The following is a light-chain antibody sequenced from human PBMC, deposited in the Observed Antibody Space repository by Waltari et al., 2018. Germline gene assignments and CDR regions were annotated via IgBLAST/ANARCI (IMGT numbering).Light chain of an antibody. J-gene: IGLJ2*01. CDR3: QSFDPTPRGVV. CDR2: LDN. Sequence: NFLLTQPHSVAESPGKTVTISCTRSSGRIATSYVQWYQQRPGSAPTTVIYLDNHRPSGLPDPFSGSLDSSSNSASLTISALKAEDEAAYYCQSFDPTPRGVVFGGGTQLTVL. V-gene: IGLV6-57*03. CDR1: SGRIATSY.